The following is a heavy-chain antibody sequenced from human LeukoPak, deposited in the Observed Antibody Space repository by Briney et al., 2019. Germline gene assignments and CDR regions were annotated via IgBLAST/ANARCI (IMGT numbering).Heavy chain of an antibody. J-gene: IGHJ4*02. CDR3: AKVHGSGSYRFDF. V-gene: IGHV3-23*01. CDR2: VTDTGGNT. D-gene: IGHD3-10*01. CDR1: GFTFDSYA. Sequence: GGSLRLSCEGSGFTFDSYAMSWVRQRPGKGLEWVSAVTDTGGNTYHADSVKDRFTISRDNSKNTVYLQMNSLRAEYTAIYHCAKVHGSGSYRFDFWGEGALGTVSS.